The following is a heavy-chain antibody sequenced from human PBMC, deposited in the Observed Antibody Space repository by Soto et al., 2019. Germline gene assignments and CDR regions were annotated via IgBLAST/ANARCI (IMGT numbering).Heavy chain of an antibody. J-gene: IGHJ4*02. CDR3: AKGASSTWLFDH. Sequence: GGSLRLSCAASGFTFSSYGMHWVRQAPGKGLEWVAVISYDGTNQYYADSVKGRFTISRDNSKNTLFLQVNSLRAEDTALYYCAKGASSTWLFDHWGQGTLVTVS. CDR2: ISYDGTNQ. D-gene: IGHD6-13*01. V-gene: IGHV3-30*18. CDR1: GFTFSSYG.